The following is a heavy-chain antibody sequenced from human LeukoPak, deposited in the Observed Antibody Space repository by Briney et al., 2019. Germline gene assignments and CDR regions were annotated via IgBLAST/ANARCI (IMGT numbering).Heavy chain of an antibody. CDR3: ARVKAAREGYYYYGMDV. CDR2: IYYSGST. Sequence: SETLSLTCTVSVGSLSGYYWSWIRQPPGKGQGWVGDIYYSGSTNYNPSLKSRVTISVDTSKNQFSLKLSSVTAADTAVYYCARVKAAREGYYYYGMDVWGQGTTVTVSS. D-gene: IGHD6-6*01. V-gene: IGHV4-59*01. CDR1: VGSLSGYY. J-gene: IGHJ6*02.